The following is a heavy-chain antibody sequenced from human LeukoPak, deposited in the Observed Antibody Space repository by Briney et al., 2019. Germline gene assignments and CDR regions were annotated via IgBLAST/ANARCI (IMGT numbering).Heavy chain of an antibody. V-gene: IGHV3-30-3*01. J-gene: IGHJ4*02. Sequence: GGSLRLSCAASGFTFSSYAIHWVRQAPGKGLEWVAVISYDGSNKYYADSVKGRFTISRDNSKNTLYLQMNSLRAEDTAVYYCARDPSPIKYDFWSGSPDYWGQGTLVTVSS. CDR1: GFTFSSYA. CDR2: ISYDGSNK. D-gene: IGHD3-3*01. CDR3: ARDPSPIKYDFWSGSPDY.